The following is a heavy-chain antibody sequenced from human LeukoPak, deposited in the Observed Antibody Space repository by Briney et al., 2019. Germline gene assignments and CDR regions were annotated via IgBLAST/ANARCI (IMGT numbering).Heavy chain of an antibody. V-gene: IGHV4-39*07. D-gene: IGHD4-23*01. J-gene: IGHJ4*02. CDR1: GDAISSGNHY. Sequence: SETLSLTCSVSGDAISSGNHYWSWIRQPPGKELEWIGYVYYSGSTYYNPSLKSRVTISVDTSKNQFSLKLSSVTAADTAVYYCARERTVVTPALLDYWGQGTLVTVSS. CDR3: ARERTVVTPALLDY. CDR2: VYYSGST.